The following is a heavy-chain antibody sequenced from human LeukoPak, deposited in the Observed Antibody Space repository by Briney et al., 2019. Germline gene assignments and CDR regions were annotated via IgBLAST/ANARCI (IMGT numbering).Heavy chain of an antibody. CDR2: IYYSGST. V-gene: IGHV4-31*03. CDR1: GGPISSGGYY. J-gene: IGHJ2*01. Sequence: SETLSLTCTVSGGPISSGGYYWSWIRQHPGKGLEWIGYIYYSGSTYYNPSLKSRVTLSVDTSKNQFSLKLSSVTAADTAVYYCARDRGSGSYYNGYWYFDLWGRGTLVTVSS. CDR3: ARDRGSGSYYNGYWYFDL. D-gene: IGHD3-10*01.